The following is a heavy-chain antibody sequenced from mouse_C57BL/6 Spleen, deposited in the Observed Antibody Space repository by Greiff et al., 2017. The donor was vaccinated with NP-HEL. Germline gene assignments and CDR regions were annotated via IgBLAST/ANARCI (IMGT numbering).Heavy chain of an antibody. D-gene: IGHD1-1*01. V-gene: IGHV1-18*01. CDR1: GYTFTDYN. Sequence: EVQLQQSGPELVKPGASVKIPCKASGYTFTDYNLDWVKQSHGKSLEWIGDINPNNGGTIYNQKFKGKATLTVDKSSSTAYMELRSLTSEDTAVYYCARSPRFITTVVTPFDDWGQGTTLTVSS. J-gene: IGHJ2*01. CDR3: ARSPRFITTVVTPFDD. CDR2: INPNNGGT.